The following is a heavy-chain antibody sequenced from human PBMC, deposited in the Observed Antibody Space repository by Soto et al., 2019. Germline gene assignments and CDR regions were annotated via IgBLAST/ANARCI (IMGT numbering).Heavy chain of an antibody. Sequence: QVQLVQSGAEVRKPGSSVQVSCKASGGTFYTYTFSWVRQAPGQGLEWMGSITPIYPTTNYAEKFQGRLTVTADGSTNTAYMELNSRTSEDTAVYYCARIPRYSFPTSDDLDSWGQGTLVTVSS. CDR1: GGTFYTYT. J-gene: IGHJ4*02. D-gene: IGHD5-18*01. V-gene: IGHV1-69*15. CDR2: ITPIYPTT. CDR3: ARIPRYSFPTSDDLDS.